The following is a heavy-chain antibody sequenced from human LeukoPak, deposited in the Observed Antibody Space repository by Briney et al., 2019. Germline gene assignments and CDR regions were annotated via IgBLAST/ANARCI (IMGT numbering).Heavy chain of an antibody. Sequence: GGSLRLSCAASGFSFSSHGFHWVPQAPGKGLEWVAAIWSDGSKKSYGASVKGRSTISRDITKSAVYLQMNSLRVENTALYFCARDTAVAALDCRGQGTLVTVSS. J-gene: IGHJ4*02. CDR2: IWSDGSKK. CDR1: GFSFSSHG. D-gene: IGHD2-15*01. V-gene: IGHV3-33*01. CDR3: ARDTAVAALDC.